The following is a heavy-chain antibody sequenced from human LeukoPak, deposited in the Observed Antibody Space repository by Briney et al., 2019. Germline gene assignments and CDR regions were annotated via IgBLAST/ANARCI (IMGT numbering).Heavy chain of an antibody. CDR2: IRGNGDAST. J-gene: IGHJ3*02. CDR1: VLTFSTYP. V-gene: IGHV3-23*01. Sequence: PGGSLRLSCASSVLTFSTYPMSWVRQAPGKGLEWVSNIRGNGDASTYYADSVKGRFTISRDNSKNTVYLQMNSLRAEDTAVYYCRGAFDIWGQRTMVTFSS. CDR3: RGAFDI.